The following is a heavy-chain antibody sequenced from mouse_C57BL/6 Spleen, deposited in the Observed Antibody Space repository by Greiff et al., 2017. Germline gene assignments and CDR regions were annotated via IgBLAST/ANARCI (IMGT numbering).Heavy chain of an antibody. Sequence: EVQLQQSGPVLVKPGASVKMSCKASGYTFTDYYMNWVKQSHGKSLEWIGVINPYNGGTSYNQKFKGKATLTVDKSSSTAYMELNSLTSEDSAVYYCARRQLRDAMDYWGQGTSVTVSS. CDR2: INPYNGGT. CDR1: GYTFTDYY. CDR3: ARRQLRDAMDY. D-gene: IGHD6-1*01. V-gene: IGHV1-19*01. J-gene: IGHJ4*01.